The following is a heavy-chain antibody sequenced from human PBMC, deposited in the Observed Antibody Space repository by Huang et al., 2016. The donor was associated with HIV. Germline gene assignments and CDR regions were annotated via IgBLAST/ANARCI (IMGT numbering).Heavy chain of an antibody. D-gene: IGHD2-15*01. CDR3: ATSTPDVGAGVLRNAFDI. V-gene: IGHV1-24*01. CDR2: FGPEEGET. J-gene: IGHJ3*02. Sequence: QVQLVESGAELKKPGASVRVSCKVSGYTVSELSLHWVRQAPEKGLEWMGGFGPEEGETIYGQRLQGRVTMTEETSTDTAYMELSSLRPEDTAVYYCATSTPDVGAGVLRNAFDIWGQGTMVTVSS. CDR1: GYTVSELS.